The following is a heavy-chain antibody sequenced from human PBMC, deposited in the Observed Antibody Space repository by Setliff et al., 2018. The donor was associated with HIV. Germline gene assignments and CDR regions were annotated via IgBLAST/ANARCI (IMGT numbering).Heavy chain of an antibody. D-gene: IGHD3-16*01. CDR3: ATDSGVVPPRTLDI. J-gene: IGHJ3*02. V-gene: IGHV1-69*10. CDR1: GGFLSNNG. CDR2: VTPALYLT. Sequence: SVKVSCKTSGGFLSNNGIAWVRQAPGQGLEWMGGVTPALYLTTQAEKFQSRVTFTTDDSTSSVYMELSSLRSDDTATYYCATDSGVVPPRTLDIWGQGTVVTVSS.